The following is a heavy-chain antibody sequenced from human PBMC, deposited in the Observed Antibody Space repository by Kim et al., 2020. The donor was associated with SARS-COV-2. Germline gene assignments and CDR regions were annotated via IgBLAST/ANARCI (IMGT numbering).Heavy chain of an antibody. CDR3: ARGWRTDYYGSGSYECVDV. CDR1: GFTFSSYS. D-gene: IGHD3-10*01. J-gene: IGHJ6*02. V-gene: IGHV3-21*01. Sequence: GGSLRLSCAASGFTFSSYSMNWVRQAPGKGLEWVSSISSSSSFIYYADSVKGRFTISRDNAKNSLYLQMNSLRAEDTAVYYCARGWRTDYYGSGSYECVDVWGQGTTVTVS. CDR2: ISSSSSFI.